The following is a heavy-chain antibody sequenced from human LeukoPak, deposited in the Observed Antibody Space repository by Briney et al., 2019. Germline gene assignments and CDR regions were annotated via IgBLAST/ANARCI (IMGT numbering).Heavy chain of an antibody. Sequence: GGSLRLSCAASGFTVSSNYMNWVRQAPGKGLEWVSIIYNEGTTYYADSVRGRFTISRDDSKNTMYLQMNSLRAEDTAIYYCARDSFHTYWGQGTLVTVSS. J-gene: IGHJ4*02. CDR3: ARDSFHTY. CDR2: IYNEGTT. CDR1: GFTVSSNY. D-gene: IGHD3-16*02. V-gene: IGHV3-66*01.